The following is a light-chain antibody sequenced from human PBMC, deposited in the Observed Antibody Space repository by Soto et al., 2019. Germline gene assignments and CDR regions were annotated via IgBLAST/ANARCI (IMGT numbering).Light chain of an antibody. CDR1: HSIGSAY. V-gene: IGKV3-20*01. CDR2: GAS. CDR3: QQYDSSHQWWYT. Sequence: GLTQSPGTLSLSPGERATLSCRASHSIGSAYIAWYQQKPGKAPRLLISGASKRATGILDMFSGSGSGTDCAPAISTLEPESFAVSDCQQYDSSHQWWYTFAQGTKLEIK. J-gene: IGKJ2*01.